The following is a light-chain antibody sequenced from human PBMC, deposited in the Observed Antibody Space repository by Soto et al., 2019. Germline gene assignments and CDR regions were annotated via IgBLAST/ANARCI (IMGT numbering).Light chain of an antibody. Sequence: QLVLTQPPSASGTPGQRVTISCSGSSSNIGSNYVYWYQQLPGTAPKLLIYRNNQRPSGVPDRFYGSKSGPSASLAISGLRSADEADYYCAAWDDSLSGQVVFGGGTKLTVL. CDR2: RNN. CDR1: SSNIGSNY. CDR3: AAWDDSLSGQVV. V-gene: IGLV1-47*01. J-gene: IGLJ2*01.